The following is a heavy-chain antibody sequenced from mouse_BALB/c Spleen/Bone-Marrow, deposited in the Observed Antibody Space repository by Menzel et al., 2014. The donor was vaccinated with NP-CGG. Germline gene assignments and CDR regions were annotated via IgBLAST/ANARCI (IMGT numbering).Heavy chain of an antibody. CDR3: ARRYYGSSFSYFDY. V-gene: IGHV5-17*02. CDR1: GFTFSSFG. Sequence: EVKLVESGGGLVQPGGSRKLSCAASGFTFSSFGMHWVRQAPEKGLEWVAYINSGSSTIYYADTVKGRFTISRDNPKNTRFLQMTSLRSEDTAMYYCARRYYGSSFSYFDYWGQGTTLTVSS. CDR2: INSGSSTI. J-gene: IGHJ2*01. D-gene: IGHD1-1*01.